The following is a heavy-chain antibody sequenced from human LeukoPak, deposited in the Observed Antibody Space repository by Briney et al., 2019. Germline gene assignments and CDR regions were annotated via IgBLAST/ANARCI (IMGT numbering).Heavy chain of an antibody. D-gene: IGHD4/OR15-4a*01. V-gene: IGHV1-46*01. Sequence: ASVKVSCKASGYTFTNYHLHWVRQAPGQGLEWMGIINPSGGSTSYAQKFQDRVTMTRDTSTSTVYMELNSLRSEDTAVYYCARATWYGGNPSGAFDIWGQGTMATVS. J-gene: IGHJ3*02. CDR3: ARATWYGGNPSGAFDI. CDR1: GYTFTNYH. CDR2: INPSGGST.